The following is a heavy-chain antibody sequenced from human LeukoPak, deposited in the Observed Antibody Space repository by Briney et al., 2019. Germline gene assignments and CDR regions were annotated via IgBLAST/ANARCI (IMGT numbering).Heavy chain of an antibody. Sequence: GGSLRLSCAASGFTFSSYAMSWVRQAPGKGLEWVSAISGSGCSTYYADSVKGRFTISRDNSKNTLYLQMNSLRAEDTAVYYCARSIVVVVAAIGYWGQGTLVTVSS. CDR2: ISGSGCST. J-gene: IGHJ4*02. V-gene: IGHV3-23*01. CDR3: ARSIVVVVAAIGY. D-gene: IGHD2-15*01. CDR1: GFTFSSYA.